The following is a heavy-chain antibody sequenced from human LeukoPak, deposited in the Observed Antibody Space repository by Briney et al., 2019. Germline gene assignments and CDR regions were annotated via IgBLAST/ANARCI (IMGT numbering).Heavy chain of an antibody. J-gene: IGHJ5*02. Sequence: PSETLSLTCTVSGGSISSYYWSWIRQPPGKGLEWIGYIYYSGSTNYNPSLKSRVTISVDTSKNQFSLKLSSVTAADTAVYYCARAAARPLNWFDPWGQGTLVTVSS. V-gene: IGHV4-59*01. CDR1: GGSISSYY. CDR3: ARAAARPLNWFDP. CDR2: IYYSGST. D-gene: IGHD6-6*01.